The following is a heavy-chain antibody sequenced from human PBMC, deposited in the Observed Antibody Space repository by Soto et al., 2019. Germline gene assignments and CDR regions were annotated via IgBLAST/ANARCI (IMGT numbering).Heavy chain of an antibody. D-gene: IGHD3-10*01. V-gene: IGHV4-39*01. J-gene: IGHJ4*02. CDR2: IYYSGST. CDR3: ARRRVGPYYYGSGSYFDY. CDR1: GGSISSSSYY. Sequence: SETLSLTCTVSGGSISSSSYYWGWIRQPPGKGLEWIGSIYYSGSTYYNPSLKSRVTISVDTSKNHFSLKLSSVTAADTAVYYCARRRVGPYYYGSGSYFDYWGQGTLVTVSS.